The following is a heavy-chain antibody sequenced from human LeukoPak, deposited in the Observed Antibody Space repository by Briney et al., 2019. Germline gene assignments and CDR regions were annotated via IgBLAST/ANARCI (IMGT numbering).Heavy chain of an antibody. Sequence: GGSLRLSCAASGFTFSSYWMSWVRQAPGKGLEWVANIKQDGSEKYYVDSVKGRFTISRDNAKNSLYLQMNSLRAEDTAVYYCAREGECGGDCYSGFDYWGQGTLVTVSS. CDR1: GFTFSSYW. V-gene: IGHV3-7*01. D-gene: IGHD2-21*02. CDR3: AREGECGGDCYSGFDY. CDR2: IKQDGSEK. J-gene: IGHJ4*02.